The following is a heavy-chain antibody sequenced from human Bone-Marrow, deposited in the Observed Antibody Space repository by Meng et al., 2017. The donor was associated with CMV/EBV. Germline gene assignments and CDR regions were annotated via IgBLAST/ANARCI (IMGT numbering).Heavy chain of an antibody. CDR3: TTGVIMVRGSTRYGMDV. CDR1: GFTFSNAW. Sequence: GESLKISCAASGFTFSNAWMSWVRQAPGKGLEWVGRIKSKTDVGTTDYAAPVKGTFTISRDDSKNTLYLQRNSLKTEDTAVHYCTTGVIMVRGSTRYGMDVWGQGTTVTVSS. CDR2: IKSKTDVGTT. D-gene: IGHD3-10*01. J-gene: IGHJ6*02. V-gene: IGHV3-15*01.